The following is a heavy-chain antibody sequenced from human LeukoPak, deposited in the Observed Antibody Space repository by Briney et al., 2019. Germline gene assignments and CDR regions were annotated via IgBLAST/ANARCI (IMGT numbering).Heavy chain of an antibody. V-gene: IGHV3-53*04. CDR2: LYIDGNT. D-gene: IGHD1-14*01. CDR1: EFTVNTNY. Sequence: GGSLRLSCVASEFTVNTNYMNWVRQAPGKGLEWVSVLYIDGNTYYADSVKGRFTISRQNSKNTLYLQMNSLRDEDTAVYHCARGNLANTIYGMDVWGQGTTVTVSS. J-gene: IGHJ6*02. CDR3: ARGNLANTIYGMDV.